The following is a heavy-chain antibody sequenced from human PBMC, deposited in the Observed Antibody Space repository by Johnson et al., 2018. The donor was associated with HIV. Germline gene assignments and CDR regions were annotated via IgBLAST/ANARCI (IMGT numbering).Heavy chain of an antibody. CDR3: ARPSEPIYGGNSGMWCNAFDI. CDR1: GFTFSSYA. CDR2: ISFDGRIK. V-gene: IGHV3-30*04. Sequence: QVQLVESGGGVAQPGRSLRLSCVASGFTFSSYALHWVRQAPGKGLEWVAVISFDGRIKYYADSVKGRFTISRDNSKNTLYLQINSLRPEETALYYCARPSEPIYGGNSGMWCNAFDIWGQGTKVTVSS. D-gene: IGHD4-23*01. J-gene: IGHJ3*02.